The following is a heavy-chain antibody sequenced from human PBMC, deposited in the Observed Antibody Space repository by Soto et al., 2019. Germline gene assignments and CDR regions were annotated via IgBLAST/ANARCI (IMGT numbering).Heavy chain of an antibody. D-gene: IGHD2-15*01. CDR2: ISGSGGST. CDR3: TRDDVHCSGGTCYGIPMDV. V-gene: IGHV3-23*01. J-gene: IGHJ6*03. CDR1: WIPFYSYA. Sequence: PGGALGLSCAAPWIPFYSYAMRWVPQAPGEGVVLVSVISGSGGSTYYVDSVKGRFTISRDNSKNTLYLQMNSLRAEDTAVYYCTRDDVHCSGGTCYGIPMDVWGKGTTVTVSS.